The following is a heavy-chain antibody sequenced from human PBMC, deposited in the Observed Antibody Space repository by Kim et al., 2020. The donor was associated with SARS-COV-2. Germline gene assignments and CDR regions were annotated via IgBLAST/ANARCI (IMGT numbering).Heavy chain of an antibody. CDR1: GFTFSNYW. CDR2: IYFGDSDT. Sequence: GESLKISCKGSGFTFSNYWIAWVRQMPGKGLEWMGIIYFGDSDTRYSPSFQGQVTISADKSITTAYLQWSSLEASDTAIYYCARPRDGYDANACDVWAPG. D-gene: IGHD5-12*01. J-gene: IGHJ3*01. CDR3: ARPRDGYDANACDV. V-gene: IGHV5-51*01.